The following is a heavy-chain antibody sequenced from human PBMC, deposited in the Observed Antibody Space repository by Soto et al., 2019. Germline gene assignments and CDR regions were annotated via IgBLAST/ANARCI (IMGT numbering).Heavy chain of an antibody. CDR3: VKGGYNWNSYLHY. CDR1: GFTFDDYA. D-gene: IGHD1-7*01. J-gene: IGHJ4*02. V-gene: IGHV3-9*01. Sequence: EVQLVESGGGLVQPGRSLRLSYAASGFTFDDYAMHWVRQAPGKGLEWVSGISWNSGSIGYADSVKGRFTISRDNAKNSLYLQMNSLRAEDTALYYCVKGGYNWNSYLHYWGQGTLVTVSS. CDR2: ISWNSGSI.